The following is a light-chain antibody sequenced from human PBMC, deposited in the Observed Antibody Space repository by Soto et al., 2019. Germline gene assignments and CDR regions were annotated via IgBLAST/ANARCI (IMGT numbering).Light chain of an antibody. CDR3: AAWDDSLNKV. CDR2: IND. J-gene: IGLJ1*01. V-gene: IGLV1-44*01. CDR1: SSNIGDNP. Sequence: QSVLTPPPSASGTPGQRVTISCSGSSSNIGDNPVNWYQQVPGAAPKLLIYINDQRPSGVPDRFSGSKSGTSASLAISGLQPEDEADYYCAAWDDSLNKVFGTGTKVTVL.